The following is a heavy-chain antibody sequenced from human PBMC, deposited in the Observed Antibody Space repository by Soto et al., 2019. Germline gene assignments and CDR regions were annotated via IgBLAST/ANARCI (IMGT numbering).Heavy chain of an antibody. CDR1: GFTFSSYA. J-gene: IGHJ6*02. V-gene: IGHV3-23*01. CDR3: AKSSSSGWYPYYYYGMDV. D-gene: IGHD6-19*01. Sequence: PGGSLRLSCAASGFTFSSYAMSWVRQAPGKGLEWVSAISGSGGSTYYADSVKGRFTISRDNSKNTLYLQMNSLRAEDTAVYYCAKSSSSGWYPYYYYGMDVWGQGTTVTVSS. CDR2: ISGSGGST.